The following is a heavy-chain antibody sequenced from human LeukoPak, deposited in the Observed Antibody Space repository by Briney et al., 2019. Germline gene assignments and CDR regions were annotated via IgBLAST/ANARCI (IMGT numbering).Heavy chain of an antibody. CDR1: GGTFSSYA. CDR2: IIPILGIA. J-gene: IGHJ4*02. D-gene: IGHD3-9*01. CDR3: ARDTGYYDILTGTYYFDY. Sequence: SVKVSCKASGGTFSSYAISWVRQAPGQGLEWMGRIIPILGIANYAQKFQGRVTITADKSTSTAYMELSGLRSEDTAVYYCARDTGYYDILTGTYYFDYWGQGTLVTVSS. V-gene: IGHV1-69*04.